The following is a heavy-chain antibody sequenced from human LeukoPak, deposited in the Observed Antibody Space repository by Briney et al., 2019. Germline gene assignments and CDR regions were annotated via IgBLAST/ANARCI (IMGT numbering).Heavy chain of an antibody. CDR2: IWYDGSNQ. Sequence: PGRSLRLSCTASGFTFSNYGMHWVRQAPNKGLEWVAIIWYDGSNQYYADSVKGRFTVSRDSSKNTMYLQMSSLRAEDTAVYYCARDSELKVGGSFDYWGQGTLVTVSS. CDR3: ARDSELKVGGSFDY. J-gene: IGHJ4*02. D-gene: IGHD3-16*01. CDR1: GFTFSNYG. V-gene: IGHV3-33*01.